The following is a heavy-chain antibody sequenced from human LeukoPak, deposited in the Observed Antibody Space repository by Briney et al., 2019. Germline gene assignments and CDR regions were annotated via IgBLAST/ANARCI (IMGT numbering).Heavy chain of an antibody. J-gene: IGHJ4*02. CDR2: ISGSGGST. V-gene: IGHV3-23*01. Sequence: PGGSLRLSCAASGFTFSSYAMSWVRRAPGKGLEWVSAISGSGGSTYYADSVKGRFTISRDNSKNTLYLQMNSLRAEDTAVYYCARPGVSHYDSSGYYDYWGQGTLVTVSS. CDR1: GFTFSSYA. CDR3: ARPGVSHYDSSGYYDY. D-gene: IGHD3-22*01.